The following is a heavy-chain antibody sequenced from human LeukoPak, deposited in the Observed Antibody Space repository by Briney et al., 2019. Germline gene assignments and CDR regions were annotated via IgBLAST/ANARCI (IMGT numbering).Heavy chain of an antibody. V-gene: IGHV4-61*01. CDR3: ARTPGYCTDGICYGSTFGMDV. CDR2: IYYSGST. CDR1: GGSVSSGTYY. J-gene: IGHJ6*02. Sequence: SETLSLTCTVSGGSVSSGTYYWSWIRQPPGKGLEWIGYIYYSGSTNYNPSLKSRVTISVDTSKNLFSLKLSSVTAADTAVYHCARTPGYCTDGICYGSTFGMDVWGQGTTVTVSS. D-gene: IGHD2-8*01.